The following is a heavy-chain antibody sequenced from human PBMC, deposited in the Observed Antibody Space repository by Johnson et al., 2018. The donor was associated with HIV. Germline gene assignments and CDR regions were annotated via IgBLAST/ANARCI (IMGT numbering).Heavy chain of an antibody. CDR1: GFTFSNAW. CDR3: ARDKPIVVVMKSDALDI. V-gene: IGHV3-15*01. D-gene: IGHD3-22*01. Sequence: EVQLVESGGGVVQPGRSLRLSCAASGFTFSNAWMTWVRQAPGRGLEWVGRIKSKTDGGTTDYIAPVKGRFTISRDNDKNSLYLQVNSLRAEDTAVYYCARDKPIVVVMKSDALDIWGQGTMVTVSS. J-gene: IGHJ3*02. CDR2: IKSKTDGGTT.